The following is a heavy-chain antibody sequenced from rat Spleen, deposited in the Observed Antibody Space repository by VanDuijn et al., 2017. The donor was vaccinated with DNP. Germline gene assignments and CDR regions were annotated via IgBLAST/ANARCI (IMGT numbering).Heavy chain of an antibody. Sequence: EVQVLESGGGLVQPGNSLKLSCATSGFTFSTAWMYWYRQFPEKRLEWGARIKAKANNYATDYTESVKGRFTISRDDSKSSIYLQMNNLKEEDTAIYYCASYYGYNYWYFDFWGPGTMVTVSS. CDR1: GFTFSTAW. CDR2: IKAKANNYAT. J-gene: IGHJ1*01. D-gene: IGHD1-9*01. V-gene: IGHV6-6*01. CDR3: ASYYGYNYWYFDF.